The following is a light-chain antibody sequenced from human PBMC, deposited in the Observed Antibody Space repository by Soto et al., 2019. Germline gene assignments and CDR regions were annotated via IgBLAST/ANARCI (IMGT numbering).Light chain of an antibody. CDR2: KDS. V-gene: IGLV3-25*03. J-gene: IGLJ2*01. Sequence: SYELTQPPSVSVSPGQTARITCSGDALPKQYAYWYQQKPGQAPVLVIYKDSERPSGIPERFSGSSSGTTVTLTISGVQAEDEADYYCQSADSNDTVVFGGGTKLTVL. CDR3: QSADSNDTVV. CDR1: ALPKQY.